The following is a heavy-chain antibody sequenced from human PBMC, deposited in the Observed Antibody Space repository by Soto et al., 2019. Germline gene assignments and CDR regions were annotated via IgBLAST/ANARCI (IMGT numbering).Heavy chain of an antibody. CDR1: GFSLSTSGVG. CDR3: AHIDYDILTGYYRMGWFDP. D-gene: IGHD3-9*01. J-gene: IGHJ5*02. Sequence: SGPTLVNPTQTLTLTCTFSGFSLSTSGVGVGWIRQPPGKALEWLALIYWDDDKRYSPSLKSRLTITKDTSKNQVVLTMTNMDPVDTATYYCAHIDYDILTGYYRMGWFDPWGQGTLVTVSS. V-gene: IGHV2-5*02. CDR2: IYWDDDK.